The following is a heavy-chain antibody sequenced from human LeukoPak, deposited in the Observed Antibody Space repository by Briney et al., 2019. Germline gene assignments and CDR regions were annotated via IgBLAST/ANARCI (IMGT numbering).Heavy chain of an antibody. CDR3: ARHTDIDWSKFDP. CDR2: IDPSDSYT. CDR1: GYSFTSYW. V-gene: IGHV5-10-1*01. J-gene: IGHJ5*02. Sequence: GESLKIPCKGSGYSFTSYWISWVRQMPGKGLEWMGRIDPSDSYTNYSPSFQGHVTISADKSISTAYLQWSSLKASDTAMYYCARHTDIDWSKFDPWGQGTLVTVSS. D-gene: IGHD3-9*01.